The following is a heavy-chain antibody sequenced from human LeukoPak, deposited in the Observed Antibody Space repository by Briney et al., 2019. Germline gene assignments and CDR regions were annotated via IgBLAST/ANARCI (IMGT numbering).Heavy chain of an antibody. CDR2: ISSSSSTI. J-gene: IGHJ4*02. V-gene: IGHV3-48*04. Sequence: GGSLRLSCAASGFTFSSYSMNWVRQAPGKGLEWVSYISSSSSTIYYADSVKGRFTISRDNAKNSLYLQMNSLRAEDTAVYYCARWHGDYAFDYWGQGTLVTVSS. D-gene: IGHD4-17*01. CDR1: GFTFSSYS. CDR3: ARWHGDYAFDY.